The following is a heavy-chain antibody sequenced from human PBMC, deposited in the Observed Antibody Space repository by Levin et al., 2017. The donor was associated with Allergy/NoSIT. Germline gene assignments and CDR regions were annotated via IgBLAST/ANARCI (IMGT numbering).Heavy chain of an antibody. D-gene: IGHD6-19*01. Sequence: GESLKISCAASGFTFSSYAMHWVRQAPGKGLEWVAVISYDGSNKYYADSVKGRFTISRDNSKNTLYLQMNSLRAEDTAVYYCARERGQGWYGRGFDYWGQGTLVTVSS. V-gene: IGHV3-30-3*01. CDR1: GFTFSSYA. J-gene: IGHJ4*02. CDR2: ISYDGSNK. CDR3: ARERGQGWYGRGFDY.